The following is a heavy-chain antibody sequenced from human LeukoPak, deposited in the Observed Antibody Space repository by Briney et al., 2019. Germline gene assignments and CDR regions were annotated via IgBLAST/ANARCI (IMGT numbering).Heavy chain of an antibody. Sequence: GGSLRLSCAASGFTFSSYAMSWVRQAPGKGLEWVSGVLDSGYSTYYANSVKGRFTISRDNSNNTLYLQMNSLRAEDTAVYYCAKLGGHPLHNYYVGVWGKGTTVAVSS. V-gene: IGHV3-23*01. CDR1: GFTFSSYA. CDR3: AKLGGHPLHNYYVGV. CDR2: VLDSGYST. D-gene: IGHD3-16*01. J-gene: IGHJ6*03.